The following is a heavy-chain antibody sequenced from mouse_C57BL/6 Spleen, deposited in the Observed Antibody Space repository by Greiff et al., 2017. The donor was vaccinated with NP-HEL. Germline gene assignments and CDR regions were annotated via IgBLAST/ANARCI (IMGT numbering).Heavy chain of an antibody. CDR2: IHPNSGST. J-gene: IGHJ2*01. V-gene: IGHV1-64*01. D-gene: IGHD2-2*01. CDR3: ASMVTGGYYFDY. CDR1: GYTFTSYW. Sequence: QVQLKQPGAELVKPGASVKLSCKASGYTFTSYWMHWVKQRPGQGLEWIGMIHPNSGSTNYNEKFKSKATLTVDKSSSTAYMQLSSLTSEDSAVYYCASMVTGGYYFDYWGQGTTLTVSS.